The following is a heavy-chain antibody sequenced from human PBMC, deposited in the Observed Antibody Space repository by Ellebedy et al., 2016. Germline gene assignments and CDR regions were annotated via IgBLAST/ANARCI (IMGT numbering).Heavy chain of an antibody. Sequence: SETLSLTCTVSGGSISSYYWSWIRQPPGKGLEWIGYIYYSGSTNYNPSLKSRVTISVDTSKNQFSLKLSSVTAADTAVYYCARRSRSGIVVVIPYFDYWGQGTLVTVSS. J-gene: IGHJ4*02. D-gene: IGHD3-22*01. CDR2: IYYSGST. CDR3: ARRSRSGIVVVIPYFDY. CDR1: GGSISSYY. V-gene: IGHV4-59*08.